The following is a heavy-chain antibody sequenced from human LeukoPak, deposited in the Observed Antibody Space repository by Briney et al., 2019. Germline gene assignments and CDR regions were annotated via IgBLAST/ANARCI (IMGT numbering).Heavy chain of an antibody. Sequence: GASVKVSCKAFGYTFTNNWVHWVRQAPGQGPEWMGLIGPTGGSTAYAQKFQGRVTLTRDMSTSTDYLELSSLRSEDTAVYYCARDNSVRDEAWWFYPWGQGTLVTVSS. CDR1: GYTFTNNW. V-gene: IGHV1-46*01. D-gene: IGHD5-24*01. CDR2: IGPTGGST. J-gene: IGHJ5*02. CDR3: ARDNSVRDEAWWFYP.